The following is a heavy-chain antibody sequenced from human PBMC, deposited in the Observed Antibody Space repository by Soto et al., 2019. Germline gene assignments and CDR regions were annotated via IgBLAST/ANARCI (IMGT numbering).Heavy chain of an antibody. J-gene: IGHJ4*02. Sequence: QVHLQESGPGLVKASQTLSLICNVSGESISSGCYYWSWIRHHPGKGLEWIGYIYDSESAYYNPSLKSRVTISMDTSKNHFAMKLSSVTAADTAVYYCARASSSSSAADYWGQGTLITVSS. V-gene: IGHV4-31*03. CDR2: IYDSESA. D-gene: IGHD6-6*01. CDR3: ARASSSSSAADY. CDR1: GESISSGCYY.